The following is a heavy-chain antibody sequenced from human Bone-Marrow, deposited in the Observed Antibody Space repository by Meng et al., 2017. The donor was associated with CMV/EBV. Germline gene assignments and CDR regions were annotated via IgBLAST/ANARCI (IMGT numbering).Heavy chain of an antibody. CDR1: GYTFTGYY. J-gene: IGHJ6*02. Sequence: ASVKVSCKASGYTFTGYYMHWVRQAPGQGLEWMGWINPNSGGTNYAQKFQGRVTMTRDTSISTAYMELSRLRSEDTAVYYCAREGKFEYSYGYYYGMDVWGQGTTVTVSS. D-gene: IGHD5-18*01. V-gene: IGHV1-2*02. CDR3: AREGKFEYSYGYYYGMDV. CDR2: INPNSGGT.